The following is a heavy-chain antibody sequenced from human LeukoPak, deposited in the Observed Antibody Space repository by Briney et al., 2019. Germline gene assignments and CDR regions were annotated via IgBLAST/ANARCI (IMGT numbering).Heavy chain of an antibody. J-gene: IGHJ6*03. D-gene: IGHD6-6*01. CDR1: GGPFSGYY. Sequence: PSETLSLTCAVYGGPFSGYYWSWIRQPPGKGLEWIGEINHSGSTNYNPSLKSRVTISVDTSKNQFSLKLSSVTAADTAVYYCAREGRGASSSRPYYYYMDVWGKGTTVTVSS. CDR2: INHSGST. V-gene: IGHV4-34*01. CDR3: AREGRGASSSRPYYYYMDV.